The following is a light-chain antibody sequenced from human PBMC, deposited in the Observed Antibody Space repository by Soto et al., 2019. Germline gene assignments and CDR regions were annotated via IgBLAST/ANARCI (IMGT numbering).Light chain of an antibody. CDR3: QKYGTSPPLT. CDR2: GAS. Sequence: EIVLTQSPGTLSLSPGDRATLSCRASQSVRSNYLAWYQQKPGQAPRLLLYGASRRATGIPDRFSGSGSGTDFTLTISRLEPEDFALYYCQKYGTSPPLTFGGGTKVEIK. CDR1: QSVRSNY. V-gene: IGKV3-20*01. J-gene: IGKJ4*01.